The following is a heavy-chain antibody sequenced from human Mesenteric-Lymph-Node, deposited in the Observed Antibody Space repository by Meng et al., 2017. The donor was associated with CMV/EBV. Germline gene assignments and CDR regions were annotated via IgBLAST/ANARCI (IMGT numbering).Heavy chain of an antibody. Sequence: FTFSSYAMSWVRQAPGKGLEWVSGISGSGGSTYYADSVKGRFTISRDNSKNTLYLQMNSLRAEDTAVYYCARGGPLAVAGLDDAFDIWGQGTMVTVSS. CDR1: FTFSSYA. J-gene: IGHJ3*02. CDR2: ISGSGGST. D-gene: IGHD6-19*01. V-gene: IGHV3-23*01. CDR3: ARGGPLAVAGLDDAFDI.